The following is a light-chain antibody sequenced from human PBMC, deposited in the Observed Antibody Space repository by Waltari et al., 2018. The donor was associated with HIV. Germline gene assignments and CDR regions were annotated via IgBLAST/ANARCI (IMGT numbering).Light chain of an antibody. CDR3: AAWDDSLNGHVL. CDR1: SSNIGSNP. V-gene: IGLV1-44*01. CDR2: TNK. Sequence: QSVLTQPPSASGTPGQRVTFSCSGSSSNIGSNPVAWYQKLPGTAPRLLIYTNKQRPSGGPDRFSGSKSGTSASLAISGLQSEDEADYYCAAWDDSLNGHVLFGGGTKLTVL. J-gene: IGLJ2*01.